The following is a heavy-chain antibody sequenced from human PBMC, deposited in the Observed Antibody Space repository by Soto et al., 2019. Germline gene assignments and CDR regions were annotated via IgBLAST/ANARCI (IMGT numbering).Heavy chain of an antibody. Sequence: QVQLQQWGAGLLKPSETLSLTCAVYGGSFSGYYWCWIRQPPGKGLEWIGEINHSGSTNSNPSLQSLVTLSVDTSKNQFSLKLSSVTAADTAVYYCAGRTYYYGSGSYVRRYYFDYWGQGTLVTVSS. CDR3: AGRTYYYGSGSYVRRYYFDY. D-gene: IGHD3-10*01. CDR1: GGSFSGYY. CDR2: INHSGST. V-gene: IGHV4-34*01. J-gene: IGHJ4*02.